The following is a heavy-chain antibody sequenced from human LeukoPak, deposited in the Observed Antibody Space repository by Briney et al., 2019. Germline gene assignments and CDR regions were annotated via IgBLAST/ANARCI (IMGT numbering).Heavy chain of an antibody. D-gene: IGHD6-13*01. Sequence: ASVKVSCKASGYTFTSYYMHWVRQAPGQGLEWMGIINPSDGSTSYAQKFQGRVTMTRDTSTSTVYMELSSLRSEDTAVYYCARESGRDSSSWYIAVDRYGMDVWGQGTTVTVSS. V-gene: IGHV1-46*01. J-gene: IGHJ6*02. CDR3: ARESGRDSSSWYIAVDRYGMDV. CDR1: GYTFTSYY. CDR2: INPSDGST.